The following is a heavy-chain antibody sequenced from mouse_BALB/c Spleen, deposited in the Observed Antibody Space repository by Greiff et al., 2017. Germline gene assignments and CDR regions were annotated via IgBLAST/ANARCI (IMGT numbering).Heavy chain of an antibody. J-gene: IGHJ3*01. CDR2: ISYSGST. CDR1: GDSITSGY. D-gene: IGHD2-14*01. Sequence: EVKLMESGPSLVKPSQTLSLTCSVTGDSITSGYWNWVRKFPGNKLEYMGYISYSGSTYYNPSLKSRISITRDTSKNQYYLQLNSVTTEDTATYYCASQWENRDRYDSAYWGQGTLVTVSA. V-gene: IGHV3-8*02. CDR3: ASQWENRDRYDSAY.